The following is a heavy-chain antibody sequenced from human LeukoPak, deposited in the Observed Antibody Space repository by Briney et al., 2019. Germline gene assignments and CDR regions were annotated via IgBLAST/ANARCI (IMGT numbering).Heavy chain of an antibody. CDR3: ARVAGGIDY. J-gene: IGHJ4*01. V-gene: IGHV1-8*03. D-gene: IGHD6-19*01. CDR1: GYTFTTYD. CDR2: MNPNSGYT. Sequence: GASVKVSCKASGYTFTTYDINWVRQATGQGLEWMGWMNPNSGYTGYAQKFQGRVTITRDTSISTAYMELSSLRSEDTAVYYCARVAGGIDYWGHGTLVTVSS.